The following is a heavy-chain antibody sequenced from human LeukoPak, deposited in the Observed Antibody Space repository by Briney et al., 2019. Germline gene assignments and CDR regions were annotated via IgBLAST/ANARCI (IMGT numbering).Heavy chain of an antibody. D-gene: IGHD6-19*01. CDR2: IWYDGSNK. J-gene: IGHJ4*02. CDR1: GFTFSSYG. V-gene: IGHV3-33*01. Sequence: PGGSLRLSCAASGFTFSSYGMHWVRQAPGKGLEWVAVIWYDGSNKYYADSVKGRFTISRDNSKNTLYLQTNSLRAEDTAVYYCAREVAVAGYFDYWGQGTLVTVSS. CDR3: AREVAVAGYFDY.